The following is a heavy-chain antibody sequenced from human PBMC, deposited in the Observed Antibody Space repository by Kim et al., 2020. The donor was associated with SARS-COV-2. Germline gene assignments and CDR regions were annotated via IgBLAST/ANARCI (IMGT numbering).Heavy chain of an antibody. CDR1: GGSISSYY. V-gene: IGHV4-59*13. Sequence: SETLSLTCTVSGGSISSYYWSWIRQPPGKGLEWIGYIYYSGSTNYNPSLKSRVTISVDTSKNQFSLKLSSVTAADTAVYYCAREGGDYHDAFDIWGQGTMVTVSS. CDR2: IYYSGST. J-gene: IGHJ3*02. CDR3: AREGGDYHDAFDI. D-gene: IGHD4-17*01.